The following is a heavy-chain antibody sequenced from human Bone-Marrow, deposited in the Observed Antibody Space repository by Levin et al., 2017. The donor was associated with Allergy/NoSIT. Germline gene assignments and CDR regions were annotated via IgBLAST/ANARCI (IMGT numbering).Heavy chain of an antibody. D-gene: IGHD1-1*01. V-gene: IGHV1-2*02. J-gene: IGHJ4*02. CDR2: INPNSGGT. Sequence: GGSLRLSCKASGYTFTGYYMHWVRQAPGQGLEWMGWINPNSGGTNYAQKFQGRVTMTRDTSISTAYMELSRLRSDDTAVYYCATSTTGTTYDFDYWGQGTLVTVSS. CDR1: GYTFTGYY. CDR3: ATSTTGTTYDFDY.